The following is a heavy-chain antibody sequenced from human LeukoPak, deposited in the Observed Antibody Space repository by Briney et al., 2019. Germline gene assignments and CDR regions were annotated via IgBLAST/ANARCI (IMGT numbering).Heavy chain of an antibody. Sequence: GASVKVSCKASGYTFTSYYMHWVRQAPGQGLEWMGIINPSGGSTSYAQKFQGRVTMTRDTSTSTVYIELSSLRSEDTALYYCARVVVGAYLGYWGQGTLVTVSS. D-gene: IGHD1-26*01. CDR1: GYTFTSYY. J-gene: IGHJ4*02. CDR3: ARVVVGAYLGY. V-gene: IGHV1-46*01. CDR2: INPSGGST.